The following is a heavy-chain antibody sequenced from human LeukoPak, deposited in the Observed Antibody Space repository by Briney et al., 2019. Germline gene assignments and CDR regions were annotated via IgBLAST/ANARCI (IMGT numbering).Heavy chain of an antibody. V-gene: IGHV4-30-4*01. CDR3: ARVRRDYDSSGYFRYWYFDL. CDR1: GGSLSSGDYY. CDR2: IYYSGST. D-gene: IGHD3-22*01. J-gene: IGHJ2*01. Sequence: SQTLSLTCTVSGGSLSSGDYYWSWIRQPPGTGLEWIGYIYYSGSTYYNPSLKSRVTISVDTSKNQFSLKLSSVTAADTAVYYCARVRRDYDSSGYFRYWYFDLWGRGTLVTVSS.